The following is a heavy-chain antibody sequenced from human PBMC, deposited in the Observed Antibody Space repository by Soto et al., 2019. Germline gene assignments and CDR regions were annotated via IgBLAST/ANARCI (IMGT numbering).Heavy chain of an antibody. J-gene: IGHJ4*02. Sequence: QLQLQESGPGLVTPWETLSLTCTVSGGSVSNSYYYWAWLRHPPGKGLEWLGSMYYSGSTYDNPYLKSRVTISVDTSRNQLSLKLHAMTAADTAVYYCARHSRGSYRNAIDYWGQGTLVTVSS. CDR2: MYYSGST. CDR3: ARHSRGSYRNAIDY. CDR1: GGSVSNSYYY. D-gene: IGHD1-26*01. V-gene: IGHV4-39*01.